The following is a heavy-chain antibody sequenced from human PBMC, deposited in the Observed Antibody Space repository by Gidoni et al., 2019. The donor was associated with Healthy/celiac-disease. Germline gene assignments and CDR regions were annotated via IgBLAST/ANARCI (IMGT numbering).Heavy chain of an antibody. V-gene: IGHV3-64D*09. CDR1: GFTFSSYA. D-gene: IGHD3-22*01. Sequence: EVQLVESGGGLVQPGGSLRLSCSASGFTFSSYAMHWVRQAPGKGLEYVSAISSNGGSTYYADSVKGRFTISRDNSKNTLYLQMSSLRAEDTAVYYCVKGYDSSGYYPGGFDYWGQGTLVTVSS. CDR2: ISSNGGST. J-gene: IGHJ4*02. CDR3: VKGYDSSGYYPGGFDY.